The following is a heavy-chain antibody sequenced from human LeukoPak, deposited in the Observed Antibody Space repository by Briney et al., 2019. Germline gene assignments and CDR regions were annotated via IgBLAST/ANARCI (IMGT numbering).Heavy chain of an antibody. V-gene: IGHV3-7*01. CDR1: GFTLSSYW. D-gene: IGHD1-26*01. CDR2: IKQDGSEK. J-gene: IGHJ4*02. CDR3: ARDLPVVGAPGFDY. Sequence: GGSLRLSCAASGFTLSSYWMSWVRQAPGKGLEWMANIKQDGSEKLYVDSLKGRFTISRDNAKNSLYLQMNSLRAEDTAVYYCARDLPVVGAPGFDYWGQGALVTVSS.